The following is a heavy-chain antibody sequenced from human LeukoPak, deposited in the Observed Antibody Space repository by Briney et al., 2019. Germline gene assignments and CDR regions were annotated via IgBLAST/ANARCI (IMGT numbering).Heavy chain of an antibody. V-gene: IGHV3-66*01. CDR2: IYDGGST. D-gene: IGHD2-21*02. Sequence: GGSLRLSCAASGFTVSTIYMSWVRQAPGKGLEWVSIIYDGGSTYYADSVRGRFTISRDNSKNTLYLQLNSLRAEDTAVYYCARTLVTAIHLDAFDIWGQGTMVTVSS. CDR1: GFTVSTIY. J-gene: IGHJ3*02. CDR3: ARTLVTAIHLDAFDI.